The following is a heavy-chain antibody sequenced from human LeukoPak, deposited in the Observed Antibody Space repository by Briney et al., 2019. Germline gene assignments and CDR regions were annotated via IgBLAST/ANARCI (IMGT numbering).Heavy chain of an antibody. J-gene: IGHJ5*02. D-gene: IGHD6-13*01. CDR1: GGSISSYY. V-gene: IGHV4-59*01. CDR2: IYYSGST. CDR3: ASEGIAAAGTTGWFDP. Sequence: SETLSLTCTVSGGSISSYYWSWIRQPPGKGLEWIGYIYYSGSTNYNPSPKSRVTISVDTSKNQFSLKLSSVTAADTAVYYCASEGIAAAGTTGWFDPWGQGTLVTVSS.